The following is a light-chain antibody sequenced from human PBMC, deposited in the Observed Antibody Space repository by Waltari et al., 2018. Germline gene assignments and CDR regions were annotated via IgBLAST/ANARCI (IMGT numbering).Light chain of an antibody. CDR3: QQYRT. J-gene: IGKJ5*01. CDR2: GAS. CDR1: QRVSSSY. V-gene: IGKV3-20*01. Sequence: EIVLTQSPGTLSLSPGERTTLSCRASQRVSSSYLAWYQQNPGQAPRLLIYGASSRATGIPDRFSGSGSGTDFTLTISRLEPEDFAVYYCQQYRTFGQGTRLEIK.